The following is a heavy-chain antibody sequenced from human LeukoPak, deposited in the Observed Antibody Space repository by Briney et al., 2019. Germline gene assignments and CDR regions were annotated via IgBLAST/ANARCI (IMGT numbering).Heavy chain of an antibody. Sequence: SGPALVKPTQTLTLTCTFSGFSLSTSGMCVSWIRQPPGKALEWLARIDWDDDEHYSPSLKTRLTISKDTSKNQVVLTMTNMDPVDTATYYCVRTNSGWYFDHWGQGTLVTVSS. D-gene: IGHD6-25*01. J-gene: IGHJ4*02. V-gene: IGHV2-70*11. CDR2: IDWDDDE. CDR3: VRTNSGWYFDH. CDR1: GFSLSTSGMC.